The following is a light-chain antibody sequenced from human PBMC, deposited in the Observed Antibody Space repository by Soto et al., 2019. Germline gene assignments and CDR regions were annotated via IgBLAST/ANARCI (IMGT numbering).Light chain of an antibody. V-gene: IGKV3-15*01. J-gene: IGKJ2*03. CDR1: QSVSNN. CDR3: QQYENWPPYS. Sequence: EIVLTQSPGTLSLSPGERATLSCRASQSVSNNYLAWYQQKPGQAPRLLIHWGSTRANGVPARFRGSGRGTDFTITISGLQSEDLAVYYCQQYENWPPYSFGQWTKLEIK. CDR2: WGS.